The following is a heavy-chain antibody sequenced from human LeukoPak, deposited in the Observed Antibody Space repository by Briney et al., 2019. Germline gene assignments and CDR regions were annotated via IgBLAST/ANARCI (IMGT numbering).Heavy chain of an antibody. CDR3: ARGRLTPGGWFDP. Sequence: SETLSLTCAVYGGSFSGYYWSWIRQPPGKGLDGIGEINHSGSTNYNPSLKSRVTISVATSKNQFSLKLTSVTAADTAVYYCARGRLTPGGWFDPWGQGTLVTVSS. V-gene: IGHV4-34*01. D-gene: IGHD3-9*01. CDR2: INHSGST. CDR1: GGSFSGYY. J-gene: IGHJ5*02.